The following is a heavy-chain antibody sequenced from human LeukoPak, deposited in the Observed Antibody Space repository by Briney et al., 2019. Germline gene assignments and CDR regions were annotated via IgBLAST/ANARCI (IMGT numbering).Heavy chain of an antibody. CDR2: IYTSGST. V-gene: IGHV4-4*07. CDR3: ARMLGYSSGWTVMVNWFDP. D-gene: IGHD6-19*01. J-gene: IGHJ5*02. CDR1: GGSISSYY. Sequence: SETLSLTCTVSGGSISSYYWSWIRQPAGKGLEWIGRIYTSGSTNYNPSLKSRVTMSVDTSKNQFSLKLSSVTAADTAVYYCARMLGYSSGWTVMVNWFDPWGQGTLVTVSS.